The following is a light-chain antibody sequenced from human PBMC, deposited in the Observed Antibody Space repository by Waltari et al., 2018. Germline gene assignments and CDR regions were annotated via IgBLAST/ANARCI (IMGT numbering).Light chain of an antibody. CDR2: DAS. Sequence: AIQLTQSPSSLSASVGDRVTITCRASKGITTTLAWYQQKAGKPPKLLIYDASTLESGVPSRFSGSGSGTDFTLTINSLQPEDVATYYCQQFNGYPVTLGQGTKIQIK. J-gene: IGKJ2*01. V-gene: IGKV1-13*02. CDR3: QQFNGYPVT. CDR1: KGITTT.